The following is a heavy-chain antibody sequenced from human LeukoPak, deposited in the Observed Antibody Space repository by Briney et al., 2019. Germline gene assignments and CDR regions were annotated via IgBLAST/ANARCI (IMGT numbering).Heavy chain of an antibody. CDR3: ARDGDTSGYTD. Sequence: PGGSLRLSCEASGFTFSLYWMSWVRQAPGKGLEWVANIKQDGSEKYYVDSVKGRFTTSRDNAKDSLYLQMNSLRADDTAVYYCARDGDTSGYTDWGQGTLVTVSS. CDR1: GFTFSLYW. V-gene: IGHV3-7*01. D-gene: IGHD3-22*01. J-gene: IGHJ4*02. CDR2: IKQDGSEK.